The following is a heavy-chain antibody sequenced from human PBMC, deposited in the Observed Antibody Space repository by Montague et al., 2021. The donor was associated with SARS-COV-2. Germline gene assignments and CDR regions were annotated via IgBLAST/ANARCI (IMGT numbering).Heavy chain of an antibody. CDR2: TYLSGFT. CDR1: DVSISSSTW. Sequence: SETLSLTCVVSDVSISSSTWWSWVRQSPGKGLEWVGETYLSGFTHYNTSVKSRVTISLDDSRSQLSLRLTSVTAADTTAYFCARGGLGNRGFDYWGQGALVTVSS. D-gene: IGHD3/OR15-3a*01. V-gene: IGHV4-4*02. J-gene: IGHJ4*02. CDR3: ARGGLGNRGFDY.